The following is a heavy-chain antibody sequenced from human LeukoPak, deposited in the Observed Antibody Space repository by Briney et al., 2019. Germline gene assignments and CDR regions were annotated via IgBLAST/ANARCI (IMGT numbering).Heavy chain of an antibody. D-gene: IGHD5/OR15-5a*01. CDR1: GGTFSSYA. Sequence: VASVKVSCKASGGTFSSYAISWVRQAPGQGLEWMGGITPMFGTANYAQKFQGRVTLTADESTSTAYMELSSLRSEDTAVYYCARDVFPYYFDYWGQGTLVTVSS. V-gene: IGHV1-69*13. CDR2: ITPMFGTA. J-gene: IGHJ4*02. CDR3: ARDVFPYYFDY.